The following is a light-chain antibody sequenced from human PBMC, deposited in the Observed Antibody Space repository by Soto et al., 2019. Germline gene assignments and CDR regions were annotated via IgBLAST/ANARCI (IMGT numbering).Light chain of an antibody. CDR1: SSDVGGYNL. J-gene: IGLJ7*01. CDR2: EVS. V-gene: IGLV2-23*02. CDR3: CSYAGTSTHTV. Sequence: QSALTQPASVSGSPGQSITISCTGTSSDVGGYNLASWYQQHPGKAPKLMISEVSKRPSGISDRFSGSKSGSTASLTISGLQAEDEADYYCCSYAGTSTHTVFGGGTQLTVL.